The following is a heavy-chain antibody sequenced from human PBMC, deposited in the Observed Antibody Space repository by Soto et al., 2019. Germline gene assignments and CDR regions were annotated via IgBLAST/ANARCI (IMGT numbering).Heavy chain of an antibody. CDR1: GFTFSNYA. D-gene: IGHD6-25*01. CDR3: AKFFVETGSNSGWPWSFHY. V-gene: IGHV3-23*01. J-gene: IGHJ4*02. CDR2: ISGSGGTT. Sequence: EVQLLESGGGLVQPGRSLRLSCAASGFTFSNYAMSWVRQAPGQGLDWVSAISGSGGTTYYAASVKGRFTISRDNSKNTLFLQMNSLRPEDAAVYYCAKFFVETGSNSGWPWSFHYWGQGTLVTVSS.